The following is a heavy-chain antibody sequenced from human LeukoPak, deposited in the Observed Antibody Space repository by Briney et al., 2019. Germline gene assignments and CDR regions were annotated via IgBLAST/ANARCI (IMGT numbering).Heavy chain of an antibody. J-gene: IGHJ2*01. V-gene: IGHV3-23*01. CDR3: ARVYYSSSYDYWYFDL. Sequence: PGGSLRLSCAASGFTFSSYGMSWVRQVPGKGLEWVSGISNSGGSSFYAGSVKGRFTISRDNSKNTLYLQMNSLRGEDTAVYSCARVYYSSSYDYWYFDLWGRGTLVTVSS. CDR1: GFTFSSYG. D-gene: IGHD6-13*01. CDR2: ISNSGGSS.